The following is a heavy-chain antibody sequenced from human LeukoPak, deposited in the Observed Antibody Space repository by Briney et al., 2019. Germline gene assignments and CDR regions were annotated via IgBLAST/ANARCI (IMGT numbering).Heavy chain of an antibody. V-gene: IGHV4-39*01. CDR3: ARHSGTNFDY. CDR1: GGSISSSSYY. CDR2: IYHSGST. J-gene: IGHJ4*02. D-gene: IGHD1-7*01. Sequence: PSETLSLTCTVSGGSISSSSYYWGWIRQPPGKGLEWIGSIYHSGSTYYNPSLKSRFTISVDTSKNQFSLKLSSVTAEDTAVYYCARHSGTNFDYWGQGTLVTVSS.